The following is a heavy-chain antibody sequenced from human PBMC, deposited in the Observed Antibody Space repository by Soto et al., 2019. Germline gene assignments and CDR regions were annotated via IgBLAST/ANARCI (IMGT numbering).Heavy chain of an antibody. CDR1: GGTFSSYT. V-gene: IGHV1-69*02. CDR2: VIPILGIA. CDR3: ARVYGFTSYYCGSGSYYYMDV. Sequence: ASVKVSCKASGGTFSSYTISWVRQAPGQGLEWMGRVIPILGIANYAQKFQGRVTITADKSTSTAYMELSSLRSEDTAVYYCARVYGFTSYYCGSGSYYYMDVWGKGTTVTV. J-gene: IGHJ6*03. D-gene: IGHD3-10*01.